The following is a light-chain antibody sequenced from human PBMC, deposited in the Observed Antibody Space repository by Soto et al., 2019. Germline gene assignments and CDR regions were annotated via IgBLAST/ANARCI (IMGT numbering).Light chain of an antibody. Sequence: DIQMTPSQSSLSASVGERVTITCRASHSISSYLNWYQQKPGKAPKLLIYAASSLQSGVPSRFSGSGSGTDFTLTIISLQPEDFATYYCQQSYSTPYTFGQGTKVDIK. J-gene: IGKJ2*01. V-gene: IGKV1-39*01. CDR3: QQSYSTPYT. CDR2: AAS. CDR1: HSISSY.